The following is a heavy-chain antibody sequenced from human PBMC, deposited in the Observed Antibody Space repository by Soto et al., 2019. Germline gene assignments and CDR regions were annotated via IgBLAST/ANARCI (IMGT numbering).Heavy chain of an antibody. CDR3: ARAYDFWSGYYLGDYYYYGMDV. Sequence: SVKVSCKASGGTFSSYAISWVRQAPGQGLEWMGGIIPIFGTANYAQKFQGRVTITADKSTSTAYMELSSLRSEDTAVYYCARAYDFWSGYYLGDYYYYGMDVWGQGTTVTVSS. CDR1: GGTFSSYA. D-gene: IGHD3-3*01. V-gene: IGHV1-69*06. CDR2: IIPIFGTA. J-gene: IGHJ6*02.